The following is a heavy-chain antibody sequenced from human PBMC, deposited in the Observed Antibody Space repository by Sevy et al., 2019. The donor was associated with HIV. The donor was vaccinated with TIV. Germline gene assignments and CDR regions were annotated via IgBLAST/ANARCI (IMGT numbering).Heavy chain of an antibody. J-gene: IGHJ6*02. CDR3: ARSPTLGRIMVQGVFRYYYFGMDV. CDR2: IYPGDSDT. CDR1: GYSFTSYW. V-gene: IGHV5-51*01. Sequence: GESLKISCKGSGYSFTSYWIGWVRQMPGKGLEWMGIIYPGDSDTRYSPSFQGQVTISADKSNSTAYLQWSSLKASDTGMYYCARSPTLGRIMVQGVFRYYYFGMDVWGQGTTVTVSS. D-gene: IGHD3-10*01.